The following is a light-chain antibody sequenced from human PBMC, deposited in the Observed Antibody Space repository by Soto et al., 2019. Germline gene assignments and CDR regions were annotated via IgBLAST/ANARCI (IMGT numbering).Light chain of an antibody. V-gene: IGKV1-8*01. CDR1: QGISSY. CDR2: AAS. Sequence: AIRMTLSPSSLSASPEDRVTITCRASQGISSYLAWYQQKPGKAAKLLIYAASALQSGVPSRFSGSGSVTDFTLTISCLQSEDFATYYCQQYYIYPLTFGGGAKADNK. CDR3: QQYYIYPLT. J-gene: IGKJ4*01.